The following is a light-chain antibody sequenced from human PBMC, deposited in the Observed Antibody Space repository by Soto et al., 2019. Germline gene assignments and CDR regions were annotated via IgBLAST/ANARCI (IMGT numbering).Light chain of an antibody. Sequence: DIPMTQSLSSVSASVVYIVTITCRASQGISNWLAWYQQKPGKAPNRLIFAAYRLQSGVQSRFSGIGSRTDFPLTISDLQPEDFSPYHCQQANSFPPTFGQGPKLEIK. CDR3: QQANSFPPT. J-gene: IGKJ2*01. CDR2: AAY. V-gene: IGKV1-12*01. CDR1: QGISNW.